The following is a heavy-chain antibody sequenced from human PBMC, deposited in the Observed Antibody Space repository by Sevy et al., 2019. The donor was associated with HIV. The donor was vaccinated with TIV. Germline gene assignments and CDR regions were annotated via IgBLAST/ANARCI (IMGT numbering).Heavy chain of an antibody. V-gene: IGHV3-23*01. CDR3: AKAISYETMTGKFDY. CDR1: GFTFSTYA. D-gene: IGHD5-12*01. J-gene: IGHJ4*02. Sequence: GGSLRLSCAASGFTFSTYAMSWVRQAPGKGLEWVSAITASGPSTYYADSVKGRFTISRDNSKNTLYLQMNSLRAEDTAVYYCAKAISYETMTGKFDYWGQGTLVTVSS. CDR2: ITASGPST.